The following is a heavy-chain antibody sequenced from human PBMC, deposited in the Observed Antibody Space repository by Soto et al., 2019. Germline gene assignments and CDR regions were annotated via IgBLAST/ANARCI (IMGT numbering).Heavy chain of an antibody. CDR2: IYSGGST. CDR3: ARVERYYDFWSGPGWSDYGMDV. CDR1: GFTVSSNY. D-gene: IGHD3-3*01. Sequence: EVQLVETGGGLIQPGGSLRLSCAASGFTVSSNYMSWVRQAPGKGLEWVSVIYSGGSTYYADSVKGRFTISRDNSKNTLYLQMNRLRAEDTAVYYCARVERYYDFWSGPGWSDYGMDVWGQGTTVTVSS. J-gene: IGHJ6*02. V-gene: IGHV3-53*02.